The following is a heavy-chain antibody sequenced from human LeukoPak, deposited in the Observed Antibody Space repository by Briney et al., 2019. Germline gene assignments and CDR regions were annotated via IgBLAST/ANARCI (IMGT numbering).Heavy chain of an antibody. V-gene: IGHV4-59*08. CDR1: GDSISSYY. D-gene: IGHD5-24*01. Sequence: SETLSLTCTVSGDSISSYYWGWTRHPPGKELEGIGFIYYSGGTDYTPSLKSRVTISVDTSKNQFSLKLRSVTAADTAVYYCARHVTISGPYDASDIWGQGTMVTVSP. CDR3: ARHVTISGPYDASDI. CDR2: IYYSGGT. J-gene: IGHJ3*02.